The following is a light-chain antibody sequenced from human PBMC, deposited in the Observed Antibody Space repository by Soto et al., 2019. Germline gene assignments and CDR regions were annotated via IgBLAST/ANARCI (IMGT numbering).Light chain of an antibody. CDR2: GAV. Sequence: EIVMTQSPVTLSVSPGERATLSCRASQSVGGDLAWYQQIPGRAPRLLIYGAVTRATGVAARFSGGGSGTEFTLTVDSLQSEDLAIYYCQQYYAWPRTFGQGTKLEI. CDR1: QSVGGD. V-gene: IGKV3-15*01. CDR3: QQYYAWPRT. J-gene: IGKJ2*01.